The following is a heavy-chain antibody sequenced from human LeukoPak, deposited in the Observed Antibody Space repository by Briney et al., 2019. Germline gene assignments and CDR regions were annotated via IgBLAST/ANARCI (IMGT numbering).Heavy chain of an antibody. D-gene: IGHD3-22*01. V-gene: IGHV1-2*02. CDR2: INPNSGGT. CDR1: GYTFTGYY. CDR3: ARDLSDWDYYDSY. J-gene: IGHJ4*02. Sequence: ASVKVSCKASGYTFTGYYMHWVRQAPGQGLEWMGWINPNSGGTNYAQKFQGRVTMTRDTSISTAYMELSRLRSDDTAVYYCARDLSDWDYYDSYWGQGTLVTVSS.